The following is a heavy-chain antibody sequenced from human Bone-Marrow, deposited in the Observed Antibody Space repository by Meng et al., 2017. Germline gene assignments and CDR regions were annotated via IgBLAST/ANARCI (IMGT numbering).Heavy chain of an antibody. CDR3: AKKLGYYYDSSGYYY. D-gene: IGHD3-22*01. Sequence: GGSLTLSCAVSGFSFSSYAMSWVRLAPGKGLEWVSAISGSGGSTYYADSVKGRFTISRDNSKNTLYLQMNSLRAEDTAVYYCAKKLGYYYDSSGYYYWGQGTLVTVSS. CDR2: ISGSGGST. J-gene: IGHJ4*02. V-gene: IGHV3-23*01. CDR1: GFSFSSYA.